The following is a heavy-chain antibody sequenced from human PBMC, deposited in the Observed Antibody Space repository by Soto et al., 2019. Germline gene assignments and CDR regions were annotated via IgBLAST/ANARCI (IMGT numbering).Heavy chain of an antibody. CDR1: GYTFTGYY. D-gene: IGHD1-7*01. Sequence: ASVKVSCKASGYTFTGYYVHWVRQAPGQGLEWMGWINPNSGGTNYAQKFQGWVTMTRDTSISTAYMELSRLRSDDTAVYYCARGSKTTGTTHWFDPWGQGTLVTVSS. CDR3: ARGSKTTGTTHWFDP. CDR2: INPNSGGT. J-gene: IGHJ5*02. V-gene: IGHV1-2*04.